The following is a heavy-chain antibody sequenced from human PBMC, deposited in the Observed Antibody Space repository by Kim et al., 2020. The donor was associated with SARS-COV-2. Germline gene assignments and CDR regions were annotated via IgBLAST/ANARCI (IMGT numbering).Heavy chain of an antibody. D-gene: IGHD2-21*01. J-gene: IGHJ4*02. CDR2: INHSGST. V-gene: IGHV4-34*01. CDR1: GGSFSGYY. Sequence: SETLSLTCAVYGGSFSGYYWSWIRQPPGKGLEWIGEINHSGSTNYNPSLKSRVTISVDTSKNQFSLKLSSVTAADTAVYYCARVGPYNILWSTGPGYFDYWGQGTLVTVSS. CDR3: ARVGPYNILWSTGPGYFDY.